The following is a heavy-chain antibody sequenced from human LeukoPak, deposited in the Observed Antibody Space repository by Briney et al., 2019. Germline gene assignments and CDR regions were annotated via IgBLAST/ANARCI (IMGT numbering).Heavy chain of an antibody. J-gene: IGHJ6*02. CDR1: GFIFSTYS. Sequence: GGSLRLSCAASGFIFSTYSMSWVRQAPGKGLEWVSYISSGSTYMYYADSLKGRFTISRDNSKNTMYLQMNSLRAEDTAVYYCLNYGMGVWGQGTTVTVSS. CDR3: LNYGMGV. CDR2: ISSGSTYM. V-gene: IGHV3-21*04.